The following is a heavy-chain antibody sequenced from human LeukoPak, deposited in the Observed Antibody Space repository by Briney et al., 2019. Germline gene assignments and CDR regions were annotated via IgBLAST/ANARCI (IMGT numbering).Heavy chain of an antibody. J-gene: IGHJ6*03. CDR2: IYYSGST. Sequence: KPSETLSLTCTVSGGSISSYYWSWIRQPPGKGLEWIGYIYYSGSTNYNPPLKSRVTISVDTSKNQFSLRLSSVTAADTAVYYCARGYGSYYYYYMDVWGKGTTVTVSS. CDR3: ARGYGSYYYYYMDV. V-gene: IGHV4-59*01. CDR1: GGSISSYY. D-gene: IGHD3-10*01.